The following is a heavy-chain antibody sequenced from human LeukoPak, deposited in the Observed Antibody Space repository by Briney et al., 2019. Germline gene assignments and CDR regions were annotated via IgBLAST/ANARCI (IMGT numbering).Heavy chain of an antibody. V-gene: IGHV3-7*01. CDR1: GFTFSSYW. Sequence: GGSLRLSCAASGFTFSSYWMSWVRQAPGKGLEWVANIKQDGSEKYYVDSVKGRFTISRDNAKNSLYLQMNSLRAEDTAVYYCAKDYGDYYPEAFDIWGQGTMVTVSS. J-gene: IGHJ3*02. CDR2: IKQDGSEK. D-gene: IGHD4-17*01. CDR3: AKDYGDYYPEAFDI.